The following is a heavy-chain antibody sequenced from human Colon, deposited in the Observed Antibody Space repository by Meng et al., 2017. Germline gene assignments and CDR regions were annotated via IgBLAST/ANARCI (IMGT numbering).Heavy chain of an antibody. CDR3: ARDLYGSGRFDY. V-gene: IGHV1-3*01. CDR2: ISVGNGNT. CDR1: GFTFTTYA. J-gene: IGHJ4*02. Sequence: QVHLVQSETEVKKPGASVNLSCKTSGFTFTTYAIQWVRQAPGQRPQWLGWISVGNGNTKYSQHFQDRVIITRDTSASTAYMELSSLKSEDTAVYYCARDLYGSGRFDYWGQGTLVTVSS. D-gene: IGHD3-10*01.